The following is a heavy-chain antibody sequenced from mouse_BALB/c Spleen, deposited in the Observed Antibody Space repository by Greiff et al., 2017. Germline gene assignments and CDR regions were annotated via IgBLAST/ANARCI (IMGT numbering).Heavy chain of an antibody. V-gene: IGHV1S135*01. J-gene: IGHJ4*01. CDR3: ARCGNFYAMDY. CDR2: IDPYNGGT. Sequence: LVESGPELVEPGASVKVSCKASGYAFTSYNMYWVKQSHGKSLEWIGYIDPYNGGTSYNQKFKGKATLTVDKSSSTAYMHLNSLTSEDSAVYYCARCGNFYAMDYWGQGTSVTVSS. CDR1: GYAFTSYN. D-gene: IGHD2-1*01.